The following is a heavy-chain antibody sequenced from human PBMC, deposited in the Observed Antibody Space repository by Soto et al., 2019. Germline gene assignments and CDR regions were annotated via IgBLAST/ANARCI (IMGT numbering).Heavy chain of an antibody. D-gene: IGHD3-3*01. CDR2: INHSGST. V-gene: IGHV4-34*01. CDR3: ARGVRFPPIYRLDY. CDR1: GGDFSDYY. J-gene: IGHJ4*02. Sequence: PSETLSLTCAVYGGDFSDYYWSWIRQPPGKGLEWIGEINHSGSTNYNPSLKSRVTISVDTSKNQFSLKLSSVTAADTAVYYCARGVRFPPIYRLDYWGQVTLLTVSS.